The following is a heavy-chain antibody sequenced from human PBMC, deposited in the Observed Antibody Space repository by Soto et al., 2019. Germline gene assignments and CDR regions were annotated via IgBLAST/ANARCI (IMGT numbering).Heavy chain of an antibody. V-gene: IGHV4-30-2*01. CDR3: ARGGADGIVVVITTAFDI. D-gene: IGHD3-22*01. CDR1: GGSISSGGYS. Sequence: SETLSLTCAVSGGSISSGGYSWSWIRQPPGKGLEWIGYIYHSGSTYYNPSLKSRVTISVDRSKNQFSLKLSSVTAADTAVYYCARGGADGIVVVITTAFDIWGQGTMVTVSS. J-gene: IGHJ3*02. CDR2: IYHSGST.